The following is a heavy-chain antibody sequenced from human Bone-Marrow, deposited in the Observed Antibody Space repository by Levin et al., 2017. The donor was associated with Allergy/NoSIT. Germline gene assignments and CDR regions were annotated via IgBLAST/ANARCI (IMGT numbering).Heavy chain of an antibody. CDR1: GFTFSSYA. D-gene: IGHD3-3*01. CDR3: ARDGGGVEWFRIFFDF. Sequence: PGGSLRLSCAASGFTFSSYAMHWVRQAPGKGLEWVAIISFDGSTIYYVDSVKGRFTISRDNSKNTLFLQMDYLRPEDTAVYYCARDGGGVEWFRIFFDFWGQGTLVTVSS. V-gene: IGHV3-30*04. J-gene: IGHJ4*02. CDR2: ISFDGSTI.